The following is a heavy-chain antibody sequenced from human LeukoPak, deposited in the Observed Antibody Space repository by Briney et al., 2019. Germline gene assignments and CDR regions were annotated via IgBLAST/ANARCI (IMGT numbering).Heavy chain of an antibody. CDR1: GFTLSSYW. J-gene: IGHJ4*02. CDR3: ARGIAVAGSY. Sequence: GGSLRLSCVASGFTLSSYWATWVRQAPGKGLEWVANIRQDGSDKYYMESVKGRFTISRDNAKNSVYLQMNSLRVEDTAVYYCARGIAVAGSYWGQGTPVTVSS. V-gene: IGHV3-7*03. D-gene: IGHD6-13*01. CDR2: IRQDGSDK.